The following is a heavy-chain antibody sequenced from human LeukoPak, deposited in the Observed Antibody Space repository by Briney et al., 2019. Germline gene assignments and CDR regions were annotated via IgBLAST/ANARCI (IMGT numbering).Heavy chain of an antibody. Sequence: PSQTLSLTCTVSGDSISSHSYYWGWIRQPPGKGLEWIGSIYYSGNTYYNPSLKSRVTISVDTSKNQFSLKLSSVTAADTAVYYCARGTLWFGEWNDAFDIWGQGTMVTVSS. J-gene: IGHJ3*02. CDR2: IYYSGNT. D-gene: IGHD3-10*01. CDR1: GDSISSHSYY. V-gene: IGHV4-39*07. CDR3: ARGTLWFGEWNDAFDI.